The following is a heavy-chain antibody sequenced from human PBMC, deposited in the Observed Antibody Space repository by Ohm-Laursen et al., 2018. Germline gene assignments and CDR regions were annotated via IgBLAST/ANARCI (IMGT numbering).Heavy chain of an antibody. D-gene: IGHD2/OR15-2a*01. Sequence: SLRLSCSASGFIFSNYWMTWVRQAPGKGLEWVANIRKDGGETYYVDSVKGRFTISRDNAKNSLYLQINSLKGEDPAVYFCARDPTFHAFDIWGQGTMVTVSS. V-gene: IGHV3-7*01. CDR1: GFIFSNYW. CDR2: IRKDGGET. J-gene: IGHJ3*02. CDR3: ARDPTFHAFDI.